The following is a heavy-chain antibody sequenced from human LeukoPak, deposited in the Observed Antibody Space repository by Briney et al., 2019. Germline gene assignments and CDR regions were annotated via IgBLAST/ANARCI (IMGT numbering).Heavy chain of an antibody. CDR1: GFTFSDAW. V-gene: IGHV3-15*01. J-gene: IGHJ4*02. CDR2: IKSKTDGGTT. D-gene: IGHD2-2*01. CDR3: TTETSSRDDY. Sequence: PGGSLRLSCAASGFTFSDAWMSWVRQAPGKGLGWVGRIKSKTDGGTTDYAAPVKGRFIISRDDSRNTLYLQMSSLKTEDAAVYYCTTETSSRDDYWGQGTLVTVSS.